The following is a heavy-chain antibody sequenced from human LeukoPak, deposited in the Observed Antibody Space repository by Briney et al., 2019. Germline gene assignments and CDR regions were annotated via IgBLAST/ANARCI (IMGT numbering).Heavy chain of an antibody. CDR1: GFTFSSYG. CDR2: IWYDGSNK. J-gene: IGHJ4*02. V-gene: IGHV3-33*01. Sequence: GGSLRLSCAASGFTFSSYGMHWVRQAPGKGLEWVAVIWYDGSNKYYADSVKGRSTISRDNSKNTLYLQMNSLRAEDTAVYYCARDARGIVGAIVYWGQGTLVTVSS. D-gene: IGHD1-26*01. CDR3: ARDARGIVGAIVY.